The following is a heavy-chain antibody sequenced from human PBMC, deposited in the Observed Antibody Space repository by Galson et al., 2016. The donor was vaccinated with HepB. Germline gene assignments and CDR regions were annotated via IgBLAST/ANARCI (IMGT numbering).Heavy chain of an antibody. J-gene: IGHJ4*02. CDR3: ARGLGGGDDY. Sequence: SLRLSCAASGFTFSSYWMHWVRQAPGKGLVWVSRINRDGTSTTYADSVKGRFTVSRDNAKNTMHLQMNSLSAEDTAVYYCARGLGGGDDYWGQGTLVTVSS. CDR2: INRDGTST. V-gene: IGHV3-74*01. CDR1: GFTFSSYW. D-gene: IGHD2-21*01.